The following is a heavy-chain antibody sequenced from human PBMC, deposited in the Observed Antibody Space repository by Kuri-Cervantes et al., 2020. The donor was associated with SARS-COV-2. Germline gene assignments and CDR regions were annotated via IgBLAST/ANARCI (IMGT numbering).Heavy chain of an antibody. CDR1: GGSISSSSYY. J-gene: IGHJ5*02. D-gene: IGHD3-3*01. CDR2: IYYSGST. Sequence: GSLRLSCTVSGGSISSSSYYWGWNRQPPGKGLEWIGSIYYSGSTYYNPSNKSRVTISVDTSKNQFSLMLSSVTAANTAVYYCESREAQVLRFLEWLLQGFDPWGQGTLVTVSS. CDR3: ESREAQVLRFLEWLLQGFDP. V-gene: IGHV4-39*01.